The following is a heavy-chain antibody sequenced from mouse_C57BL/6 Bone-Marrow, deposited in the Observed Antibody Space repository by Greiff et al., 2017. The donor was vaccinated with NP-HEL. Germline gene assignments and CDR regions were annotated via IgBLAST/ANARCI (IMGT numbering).Heavy chain of an antibody. CDR2: INPGSGGT. V-gene: IGHV1-54*01. D-gene: IGHD2-5*01. CDR1: GYTFTSYW. CDR3: ATRGYSNYGY. J-gene: IGHJ2*01. Sequence: QVQLQQPGAELVKPGASVKLSCKASGYTFTSYWMQWVKQRPGQGLEWIGVINPGSGGTNYNEKFKGKATLTADKSSSTAYMQLSSLTSEDSAVYFCATRGYSNYGYWGQGTTLTVSS.